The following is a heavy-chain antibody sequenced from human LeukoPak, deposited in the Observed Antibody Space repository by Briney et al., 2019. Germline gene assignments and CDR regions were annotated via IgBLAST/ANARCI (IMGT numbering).Heavy chain of an antibody. V-gene: IGHV1-18*01. CDR3: ARDRMSSSSWHTLDY. CDR1: GYTFTNYG. CDR2: ISAYNGNT. Sequence: ASVKVSCKASGYTFTNYGISWVRQAPGQGLEWMGWISAYNGNTNYAQKLQGRVTMTTDTSTSTAYMELSSLRSEDTAVYYCARDRMSSSSWHTLDYWGQGTLVTVSS. D-gene: IGHD6-13*01. J-gene: IGHJ4*02.